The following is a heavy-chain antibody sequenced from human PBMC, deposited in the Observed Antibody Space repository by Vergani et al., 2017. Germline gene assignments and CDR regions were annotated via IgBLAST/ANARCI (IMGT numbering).Heavy chain of an antibody. D-gene: IGHD2-21*02. V-gene: IGHV4-39*01. CDR2: MDYSGSN. J-gene: IGHJ4*02. Sequence: QVQLQESGPGLVKPSETLSLTCTVSGDSVISTDYHWGWIRQPPGKGLEWIGSMDYSGSNSYNPSLESRISISFETPKTQFSLRLTSVTAADTAVYYCASKRGACRAAYCHSYDFWGPGTLVGVSS. CDR1: GDSVISTDYH. CDR3: ASKRGACRAAYCHSYDF.